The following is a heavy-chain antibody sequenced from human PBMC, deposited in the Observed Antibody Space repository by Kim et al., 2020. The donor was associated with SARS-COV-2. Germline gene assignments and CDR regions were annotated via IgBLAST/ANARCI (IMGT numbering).Heavy chain of an antibody. Sequence: GGSLRLSCAASGFTFSSYSMNWVRQAPGKGLEWVSSISSSSSYIYYADSVKGRFTISRDNAKNSLYLQMNSLRAEDTAVYYCARDLLHYSPLYYFDYWGQGTLVTVSS. D-gene: IGHD4-4*01. V-gene: IGHV3-21*01. CDR2: ISSSSSYI. CDR3: ARDLLHYSPLYYFDY. CDR1: GFTFSSYS. J-gene: IGHJ4*02.